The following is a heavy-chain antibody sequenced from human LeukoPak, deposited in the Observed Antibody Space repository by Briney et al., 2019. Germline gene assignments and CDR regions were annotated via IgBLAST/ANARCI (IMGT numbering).Heavy chain of an antibody. CDR2: ISSSSSTI. D-gene: IGHD2-2*01. CDR3: TVVPAANDAFDI. J-gene: IGHJ3*02. V-gene: IGHV3-48*04. CDR1: RFIFSDYS. Sequence: GGSLRLSCAASRFIFSDYSMNWVRQAPGKGLEWVSYISSSSSTIYYADSVKGRFTISRDNAKNSLYLQMNSLRAEDTAVYYCTVVPAANDAFDIWGQRTMVTVSS.